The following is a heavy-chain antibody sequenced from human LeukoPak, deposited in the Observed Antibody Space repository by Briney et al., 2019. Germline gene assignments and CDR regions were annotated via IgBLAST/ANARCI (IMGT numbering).Heavy chain of an antibody. D-gene: IGHD5-12*01. Sequence: SETLSLTCTVSGYSISSGYYWGWIRQPPGKGLEWIGSIYHSGSTYYNPSLKSRVTISVDTSKNQFSLKLSSVTAADTAVYYCARAYSGYDSGNWFDPWGQGTLVTVSS. V-gene: IGHV4-38-2*02. CDR2: IYHSGST. J-gene: IGHJ5*02. CDR3: ARAYSGYDSGNWFDP. CDR1: GYSISSGYY.